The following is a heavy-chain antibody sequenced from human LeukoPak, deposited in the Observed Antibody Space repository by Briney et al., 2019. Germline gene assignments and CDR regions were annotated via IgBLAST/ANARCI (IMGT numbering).Heavy chain of an antibody. CDR1: GFTLSNFG. D-gene: IGHD1-1*01. CDR2: ISASHGTT. V-gene: IGHV3-23*01. CDR3: AKDHSDDGFDY. J-gene: IGHJ4*02. Sequence: PGGSLRLSCAASGFTLSNFGMAWVRQAPGKGLERVADISASHGTTYYADSVKGRFTISRDNSKNTLYLQMNSLRAEDTAVYYCAKDHSDDGFDYWGQGTLVTVSS.